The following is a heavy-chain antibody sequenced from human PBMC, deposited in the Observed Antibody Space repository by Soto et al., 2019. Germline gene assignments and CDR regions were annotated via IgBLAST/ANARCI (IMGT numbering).Heavy chain of an antibody. V-gene: IGHV4-59*01. CDR1: GGSISSYY. CDR3: AGAGNRGMDV. Sequence: SETLSLTCTVSGGSISSYYWSWIRQPPGKGLEWIGYIYYSGSTNYNPSLKSRVTISVDTSKNQFSLKLSSVTAADTAVYYCAGAGNRGMDVWGQGTTVTVSS. CDR2: IYYSGST. J-gene: IGHJ6*02.